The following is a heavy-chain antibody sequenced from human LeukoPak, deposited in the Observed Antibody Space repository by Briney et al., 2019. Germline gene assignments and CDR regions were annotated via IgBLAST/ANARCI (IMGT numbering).Heavy chain of an antibody. CDR2: ISRTSEYI. CDR1: GFSFSIYF. J-gene: IGHJ4*02. V-gene: IGHV3-21*01. CDR3: AGGGEFDY. Sequence: GGSLRLSCAASGFSFSIYFMNWVRQAPGKGLEWVSSISRTSEYIHYADSVRGRFAISRDNAKNSVYLQMNRLRAEDTAVYFCAGGGEFDYWGQGILVTVSA. D-gene: IGHD3-16*01.